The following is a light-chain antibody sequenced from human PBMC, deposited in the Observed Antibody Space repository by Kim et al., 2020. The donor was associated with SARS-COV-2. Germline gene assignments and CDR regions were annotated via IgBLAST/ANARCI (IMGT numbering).Light chain of an antibody. J-gene: IGKJ2*01. V-gene: IGKV3-15*01. CDR1: QDIANN. Sequence: IGMAQYPATLSVSPGERTTLSYRASQDIANNFAWYQHTPGQTPRLLIYGATARATGVPARFTGSGSGTEFSLTITSLQSEDFVIYFCQKYSHWPYSFGQGTKLEI. CDR2: GAT. CDR3: QKYSHWPYS.